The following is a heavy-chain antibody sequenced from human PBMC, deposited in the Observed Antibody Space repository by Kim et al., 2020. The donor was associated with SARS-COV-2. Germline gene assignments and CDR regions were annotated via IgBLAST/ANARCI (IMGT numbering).Heavy chain of an antibody. J-gene: IGHJ4*02. CDR3: ARGRDSASGNFDL. D-gene: IGHD3-10*01. CDR2: IILVLGVT. V-gene: IGHV1-69*02. CDR1: GGSFNTNT. Sequence: SVKVSCKASGGSFNTNTISWVRQAPGQGLQWMGRIILVLGVTNYAPEFLGRVTFTADKSTSTAYMDLNSLKSEDTAIYYCARGRDSASGNFDLWGQGTLVTVSS.